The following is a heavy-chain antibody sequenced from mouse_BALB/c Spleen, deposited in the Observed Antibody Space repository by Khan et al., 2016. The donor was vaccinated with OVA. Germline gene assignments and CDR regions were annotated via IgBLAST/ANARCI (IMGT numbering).Heavy chain of an antibody. Sequence: EVQLQESGPGLVKPSQSLSLTCTVTGYSITSDYAWNWIRQFPGNKLEWRGYISYSGSTSYNPSLKSRISITRDTSKNQFFMQLNSVTTEDTATYYCARDYGSSYYYFDYWGQGTTLTVSS. J-gene: IGHJ2*01. CDR1: GYSITSDYA. CDR2: ISYSGST. V-gene: IGHV3-2*02. D-gene: IGHD1-1*01. CDR3: ARDYGSSYYYFDY.